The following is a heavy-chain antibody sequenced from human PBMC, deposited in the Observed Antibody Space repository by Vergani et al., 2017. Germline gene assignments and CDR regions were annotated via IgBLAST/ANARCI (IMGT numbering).Heavy chain of an antibody. J-gene: IGHJ5*02. CDR1: GYTFSSYD. CDR3: ARGHMIRGVYRWFDP. V-gene: IGHV1-8*02. Sequence: QVQLVQSGAEVKKPGASVKVSCKASGYTFSSYDINWVRQATGQGLEWLGWMNPNTGNTGYAQKFQGRVIMPRDTSISTAYMELSSLRSEDTAVYYCARGHMIRGVYRWFDPGGQGTLVTVSS. D-gene: IGHD3-10*01. CDR2: MNPNTGNT.